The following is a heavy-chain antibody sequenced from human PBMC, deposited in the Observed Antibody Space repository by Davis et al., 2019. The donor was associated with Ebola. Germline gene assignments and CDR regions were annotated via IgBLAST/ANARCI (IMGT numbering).Heavy chain of an antibody. CDR3: ARQGQLVVDWDNWFDP. CDR1: GYSFTNSW. D-gene: IGHD6-13*01. V-gene: IGHV5-51*01. Sequence: GESLKISCRDSGYSFTNSWIAWVRQMPGKGLEWMAMIYPGDSDTRYSPSFQGQVTISADKSITTAYLQWSSLKASDTAMYYCARQGQLVVDWDNWFDPWGQGTLVTVSS. J-gene: IGHJ5*02. CDR2: IYPGDSDT.